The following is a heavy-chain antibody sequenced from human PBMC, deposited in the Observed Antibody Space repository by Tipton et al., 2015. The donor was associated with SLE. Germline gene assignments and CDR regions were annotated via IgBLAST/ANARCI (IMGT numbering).Heavy chain of an antibody. CDR1: GFTFSSYS. J-gene: IGHJ4*02. CDR3: ARDALDTAMVGSYYFDY. D-gene: IGHD5-18*01. V-gene: IGHV3-21*01. Sequence: SLRLSCAASGFTFSSYSMNWVRQAPGKGLEWVSSISSSSSYIYYADSVKGRFTISRDNAKNSLYLQMNSLRAEDTAVYYCARDALDTAMVGSYYFDYWGQGTLVTVSS. CDR2: ISSSSSYI.